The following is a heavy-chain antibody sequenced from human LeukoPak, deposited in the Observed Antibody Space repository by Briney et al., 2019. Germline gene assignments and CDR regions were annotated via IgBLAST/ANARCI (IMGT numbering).Heavy chain of an antibody. D-gene: IGHD3-22*01. CDR1: GFTFGDYA. V-gene: IGHV3-49*04. J-gene: IGHJ4*02. CDR2: IRRKAYGETT. Sequence: GRSLRLSCTASGFTFGDYAMSWVRQAPGKGPEWVGFIRRKAYGETTEYAASVKGRFTISRDDSKSIAYLHMNSLKTEDTAMYYCTGTYYYDSSGYGGGDYWGQGTLVTVSS. CDR3: TGTYYYDSSGYGGGDY.